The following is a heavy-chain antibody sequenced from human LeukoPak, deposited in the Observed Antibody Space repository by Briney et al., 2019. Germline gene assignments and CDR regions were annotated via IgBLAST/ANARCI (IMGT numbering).Heavy chain of an antibody. J-gene: IGHJ4*02. CDR2: IYTSGST. CDR3: ARGGSSWYESVSYFGY. Sequence: SETLSLTCTVSGGSISSYYWSWIRQPAGKGLEWIGRIYTSGSTNYNPPLKSRVTMSVDTSKNQFSLKLSSVTAADTAVYYCARGGSSWYESVSYFGYWGQGTLVTVSS. CDR1: GGSISSYY. D-gene: IGHD6-13*01. V-gene: IGHV4-4*07.